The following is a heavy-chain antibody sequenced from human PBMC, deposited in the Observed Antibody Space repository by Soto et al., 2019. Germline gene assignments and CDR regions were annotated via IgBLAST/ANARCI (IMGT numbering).Heavy chain of an antibody. CDR3: ASRFSSSWSALDY. V-gene: IGHV3-30*03. CDR2: ISYDGSNK. Sequence: GGSLRLSCAASGFTFSSYGMHWVRQAPGKGLEWVAVISYDGSNKYYADSVKGRFTISRDNSKNTLYLQMNSLRAEDTAVYYCASRFSSSWSALDYWGQGTLVTVSS. J-gene: IGHJ4*02. CDR1: GFTFSSYG. D-gene: IGHD6-13*01.